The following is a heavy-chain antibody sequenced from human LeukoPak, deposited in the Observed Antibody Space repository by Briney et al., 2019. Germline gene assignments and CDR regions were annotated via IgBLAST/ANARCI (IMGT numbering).Heavy chain of an antibody. CDR3: ANARPGIAVAGHYFDY. D-gene: IGHD6-19*01. V-gene: IGHV3-23*01. CDR2: ISGSGGST. CDR1: GFTFSSYA. J-gene: IGHJ4*02. Sequence: GGSLRLSCAASGFTFSSYAMSWVRQAPGKGLEWVSAISGSGGSTYYADSVKGRFTISRDNSKNTLYLQMNSLRAEDTAVYYCANARPGIAVAGHYFDYWGQGTLVTVSS.